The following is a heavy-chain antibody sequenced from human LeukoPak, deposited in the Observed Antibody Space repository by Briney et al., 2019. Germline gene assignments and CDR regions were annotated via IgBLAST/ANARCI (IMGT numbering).Heavy chain of an antibody. CDR3: ARPGAAAGDYYYYYMDV. J-gene: IGHJ6*03. V-gene: IGHV4-39*07. Sequence: SETLSLTCTDSGGSISSSSYYWGWIRQPPGEGPGWIGSIFYSGSTYYNPSLKSRVTISVDTSKNQFSLKLSSVTAADTAVYYCARPGAAAGDYYYYYMDVWGKGTTVTVSS. CDR2: IFYSGST. CDR1: GGSISSSSYY. D-gene: IGHD6-13*01.